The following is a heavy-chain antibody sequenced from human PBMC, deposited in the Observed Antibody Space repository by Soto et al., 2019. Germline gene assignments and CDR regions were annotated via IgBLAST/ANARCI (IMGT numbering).Heavy chain of an antibody. D-gene: IGHD4-17*01. CDR3: ARGPSYSDSYFDY. CDR2: ISYDGNNK. J-gene: IGHJ4*02. V-gene: IGHV3-30*03. Sequence: RLSCAASEFTFSNYAVHWVRQPPGKGLQWLAVISYDGNNKYYADSVEGRFTISRDNSKNTVYLQMNSLRLEDTAVYYCARGPSYSDSYFDYWGQGTLVTVSS. CDR1: EFTFSNYA.